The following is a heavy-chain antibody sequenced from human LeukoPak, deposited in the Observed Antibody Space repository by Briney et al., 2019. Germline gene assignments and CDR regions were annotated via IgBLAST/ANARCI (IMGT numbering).Heavy chain of an antibody. V-gene: IGHV3-20*01. D-gene: IGHD6-13*01. CDR1: GFTVSSNY. J-gene: IGHJ4*02. Sequence: GGSLRLSCAASGFTVSSNYMSWVRQAPGKGLEWVSGINWNGGSTGYADSVKGRFTISRDNAKNSLYLQMNSLRAEDTALYHCARDIGIAAAAISNYWGQGTLVTVSS. CDR2: INWNGGST. CDR3: ARDIGIAAAAISNY.